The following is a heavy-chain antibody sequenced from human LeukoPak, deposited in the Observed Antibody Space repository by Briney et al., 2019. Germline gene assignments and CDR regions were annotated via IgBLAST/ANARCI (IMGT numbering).Heavy chain of an antibody. Sequence: GASVKVSCEASGYTFTSYYMYWVRQAPGQGLEWMGIINPNRGSTSYAQKFQGRVTMTRDMSTSTVYMELSSLRSEDTAVYYCATGGHVRVYDSSAYYGHYWGQGTLVTVFS. V-gene: IGHV1-46*01. D-gene: IGHD3-22*01. CDR1: GYTFTSYY. CDR3: ATGGHVRVYDSSAYYGHY. J-gene: IGHJ4*02. CDR2: INPNRGST.